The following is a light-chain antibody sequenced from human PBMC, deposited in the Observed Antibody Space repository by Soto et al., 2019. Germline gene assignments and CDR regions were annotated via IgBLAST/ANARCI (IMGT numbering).Light chain of an antibody. Sequence: DIQMTQSPPTLSASVGDRVTITCRASQSISSWLAWYQQKPGKAPKLLIYKASSLESGVPSRFSGSGSGTEFTLTISSLQPDDFATYYCQQYDNYSYTFGQGTKVDIK. CDR2: KAS. CDR3: QQYDNYSYT. J-gene: IGKJ2*01. CDR1: QSISSW. V-gene: IGKV1-5*03.